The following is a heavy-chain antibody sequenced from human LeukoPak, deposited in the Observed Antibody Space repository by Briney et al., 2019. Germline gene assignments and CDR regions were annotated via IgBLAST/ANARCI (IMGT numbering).Heavy chain of an antibody. CDR3: TGGTLRGLATVGGDDMDV. D-gene: IGHD2-21*01. V-gene: IGHV3-30*03. Sequence: QPGRSLRLSCAASGFTFSSYGMHWVRQAPGKGLEWVAVISYDRSNKYYADSVKGRFTISRDNSKNTLYLQMNSLRAEDTAVYYCTGGTLRGLATVGGDDMDVWGQGTTVTVSS. CDR2: ISYDRSNK. J-gene: IGHJ6*02. CDR1: GFTFSSYG.